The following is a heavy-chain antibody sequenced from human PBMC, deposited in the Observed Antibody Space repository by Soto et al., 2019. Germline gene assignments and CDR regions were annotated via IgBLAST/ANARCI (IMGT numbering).Heavy chain of an antibody. CDR2: IYPGDSDT. CDR1: GYSFTSYW. J-gene: IGHJ6*02. CDR3: ESADYYDGSGYGMDV. V-gene: IGHV5-51*01. D-gene: IGHD3-10*01. Sequence: GESLKISCKGSGYSFTSYWIGWVRQMPGKGLEWMGIIYPGDSDTRYSPSFQGQVTISADKSISTAYLQWSSLKASDTAMYYCESADYYDGSGYGMDVWGQGTTVTVSS.